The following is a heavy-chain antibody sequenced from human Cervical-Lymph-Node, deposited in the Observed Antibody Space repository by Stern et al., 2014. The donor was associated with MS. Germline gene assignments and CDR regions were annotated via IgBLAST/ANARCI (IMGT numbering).Heavy chain of an antibody. D-gene: IGHD3-16*02. Sequence: QVQLVQSGAEVKQPGASVKVSCKASGYTFNLYYMHWLRRAPGPGLEWMGMINPNEGRTRYAQLFQGRLTLTRDTSTGSVNMELSSLTSEDTAVYYCAREIGGYTFDYWGQGTLVTVSS. CDR1: GYTFNLYY. J-gene: IGHJ4*02. CDR3: AREIGGYTFDY. V-gene: IGHV1-46*02. CDR2: INPNEGRT.